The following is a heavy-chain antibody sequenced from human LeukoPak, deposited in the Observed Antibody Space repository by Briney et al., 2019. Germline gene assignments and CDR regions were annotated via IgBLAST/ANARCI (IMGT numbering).Heavy chain of an antibody. D-gene: IGHD6-19*01. CDR2: IYRSGST. V-gene: IGHV4-38-2*02. Sequence: SETLSLTCSVSGYAISSDYYWGWIRQPPGKGLEWIGNIYRSGSTYYNPSLKSRVTISVDTSKNQFSLKLTSVTAADAAVYYCARDVAGTSLSYYYYMDVWGKGTTVTVSS. CDR1: GYAISSDYY. CDR3: ARDVAGTSLSYYYYMDV. J-gene: IGHJ6*03.